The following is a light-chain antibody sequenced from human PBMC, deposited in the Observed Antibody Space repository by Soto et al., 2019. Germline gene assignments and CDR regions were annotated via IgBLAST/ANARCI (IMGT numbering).Light chain of an antibody. Sequence: QSALTQPASVSGSPGQSITISCTGTSSDIGSYNLVSWYQQHPGKAPKFMIYEGSKRPSGVSNRFSGSKSGNTASLTISGLQAEDEADYYCCSYAGSSSWVFGGGTKLT. CDR2: EGS. V-gene: IGLV2-23*01. CDR1: SSDIGSYNL. CDR3: CSYAGSSSWV. J-gene: IGLJ3*02.